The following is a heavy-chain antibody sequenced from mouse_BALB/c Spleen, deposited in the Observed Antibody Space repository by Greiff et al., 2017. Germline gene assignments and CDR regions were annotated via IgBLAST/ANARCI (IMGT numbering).Heavy chain of an antibody. J-gene: IGHJ4*01. CDR3: ARARDYYDYDGYAMDY. CDR1: GDSITSGY. Sequence: DVQLQESGPSLVKPSQTLSLTCSVTGDSITSGYWNWIRKFPGNKLEYMGYISYSGSTYYNPSLKSRISITRDTSKNQYYLQLNSVTTEDTATYYCARARDYYDYDGYAMDYWGQGTSVTVSS. V-gene: IGHV3-8*02. CDR2: ISYSGST. D-gene: IGHD2-4*01.